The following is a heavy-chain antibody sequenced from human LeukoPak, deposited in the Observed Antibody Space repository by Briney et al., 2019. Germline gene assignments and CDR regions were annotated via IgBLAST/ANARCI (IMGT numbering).Heavy chain of an antibody. J-gene: IGHJ4*02. Sequence: GGSLRLSCSASGFTFSSYAMSWVRQAPRKELEWVSAISGSGGSTYYADSVKGRFTISRDNSKNTLYLQMNSLRAEDTAVYYCAKDRRKGELLYYFDYWGQGTLVTVSS. D-gene: IGHD1-26*01. CDR1: GFTFSSYA. V-gene: IGHV3-23*01. CDR3: AKDRRKGELLYYFDY. CDR2: ISGSGGST.